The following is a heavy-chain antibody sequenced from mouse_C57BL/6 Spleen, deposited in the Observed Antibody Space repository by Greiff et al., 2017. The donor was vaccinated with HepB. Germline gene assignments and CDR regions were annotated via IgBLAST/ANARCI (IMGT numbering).Heavy chain of an antibody. J-gene: IGHJ3*01. CDR3: ARSRYGSSYPAWFAY. CDR1: GYTFTDYY. CDR2: IYPGSGNT. D-gene: IGHD1-1*01. V-gene: IGHV1-84*01. Sequence: LQESGPELVKPGASVKISCKASGYTFTDYYINWVKQRPGQGLEWIGWIYPGSGNTKYNEKFKGKATLTVDTSSSTAYMQLSSLTSEDSAVYFCARSRYGSSYPAWFAYWGQGTLVTVSA.